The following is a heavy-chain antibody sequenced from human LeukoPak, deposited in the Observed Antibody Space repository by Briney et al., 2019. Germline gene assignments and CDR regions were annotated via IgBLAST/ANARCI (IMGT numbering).Heavy chain of an antibody. CDR1: GFTFSSYS. J-gene: IGHJ4*02. Sequence: PGGSLRLSCAASGFTFSSYSMNWVRQAPGKGLEWVSYISSSGSTIYYADSVKGRFTISRDNAKNSLYLQMNSLRAEDTAVYYCARPGWEWLAYFDYWGQGTLVTVSS. CDR2: ISSSGSTI. V-gene: IGHV3-48*04. CDR3: ARPGWEWLAYFDY. D-gene: IGHD6-19*01.